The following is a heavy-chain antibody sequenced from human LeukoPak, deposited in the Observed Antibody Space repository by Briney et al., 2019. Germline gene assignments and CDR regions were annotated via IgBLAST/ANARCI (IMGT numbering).Heavy chain of an antibody. CDR2: MRHSGST. J-gene: IGHJ4*02. V-gene: IGHV4-31*03. Sequence: SETLSLTCTVSADSISSGGHYWSWIRQHPGKSLESIGFMRHSGSTSHNPSLKGRVAISVDASKNQFSLRLSSVTAADTAVYYCARGGNRFGGFYFDYWGQGSLVTVSS. D-gene: IGHD3-10*01. CDR1: ADSISSGGHY. CDR3: ARGGNRFGGFYFDY.